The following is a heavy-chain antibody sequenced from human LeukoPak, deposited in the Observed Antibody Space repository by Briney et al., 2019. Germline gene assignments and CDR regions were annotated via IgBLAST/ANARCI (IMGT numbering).Heavy chain of an antibody. CDR1: GFTFSSYA. Sequence: TGGSLRLSCAASGFTFSSYAMSWVRQAPGKGLEWVSGISGSGGSTYYADSVKGRFTISRDNSKNTLYLQMNSLRAEDTAVYYCAKHIIVTPDAFDIWGQGTMVTVSS. D-gene: IGHD3-9*01. CDR2: ISGSGGST. CDR3: AKHIIVTPDAFDI. V-gene: IGHV3-23*01. J-gene: IGHJ3*02.